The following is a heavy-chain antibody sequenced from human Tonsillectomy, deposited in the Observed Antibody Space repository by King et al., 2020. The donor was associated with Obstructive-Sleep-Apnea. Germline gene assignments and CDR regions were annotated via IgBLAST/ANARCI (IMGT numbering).Heavy chain of an antibody. V-gene: IGHV4-39*07. D-gene: IGHD5-18*01. CDR3: ASLLYRYGIYYFDY. Sequence: LQLQESGPGLVKPSETLSLTCTVSGGSISSGSYYWCWIRQPPGKGLEWIGSIYYSGSTYYNPSLKSRVTLSIDTSKNQFSLRLSSVTAADTAIYYCASLLYRYGIYYFDYWGQGTLVTVSS. CDR1: GGSISSGSYY. J-gene: IGHJ4*02. CDR2: IYYSGST.